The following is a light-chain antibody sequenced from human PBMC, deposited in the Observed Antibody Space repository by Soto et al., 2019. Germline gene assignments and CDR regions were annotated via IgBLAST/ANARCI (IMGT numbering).Light chain of an antibody. J-gene: IGKJ1*01. CDR1: QSISSW. V-gene: IGKV1-5*03. CDR2: QAS. Sequence: DIQMTQSPSTLSASVGDRVTITCRASQSISSWLAWYQQKPGKAPKLLIYQASSLESGVPSRFSGSGSGTEFTLPISSLQPDDFASYYCQQYDSFSTWTFGQGTKVEIK. CDR3: QQYDSFSTWT.